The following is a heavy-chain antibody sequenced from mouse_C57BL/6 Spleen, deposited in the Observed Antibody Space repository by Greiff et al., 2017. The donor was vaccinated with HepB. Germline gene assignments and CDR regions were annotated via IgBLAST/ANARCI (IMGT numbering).Heavy chain of an antibody. CDR2: ISYSGST. Sequence: EVQLVESGPGMVKPSQSLSLTCTVPGYSITSGYAWHWIRHFPGNKLEWMGYISYSGSTNYNPSLKSRISITHDTSKNQFFLKLNSVTTEDTATYYCARDSSGYGFAYWGQGTLVTVAA. D-gene: IGHD3-2*02. V-gene: IGHV3-1*01. CDR1: GYSITSGYA. CDR3: ARDSSGYGFAY. J-gene: IGHJ3*01.